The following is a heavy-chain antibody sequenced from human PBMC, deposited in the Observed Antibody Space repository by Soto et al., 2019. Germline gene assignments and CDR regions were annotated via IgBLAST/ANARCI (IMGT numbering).Heavy chain of an antibody. Sequence: QVQLVESGGGVVQPGGSLRLSCAASGFTFSSYGMHWVRQAPGKGLEWVAIIWYDGSHKFYADSAKGRFTISRDNSKNTLFLQMNSLRAEDTAVYYRARFVRERGPTVEERIDGVGFLSYLDYWGQGTLVTVAS. V-gene: IGHV3-33*01. CDR3: ARFVRERGPTVEERIDGVGFLSYLDY. D-gene: IGHD3-3*01. CDR1: GFTFSSYG. CDR2: IWYDGSHK. J-gene: IGHJ4*02.